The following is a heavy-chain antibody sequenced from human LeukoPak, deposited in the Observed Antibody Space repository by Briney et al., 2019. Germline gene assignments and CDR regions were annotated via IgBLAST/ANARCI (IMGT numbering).Heavy chain of an antibody. J-gene: IGHJ4*02. CDR1: GGSISRGAYY. CDR3: ARGKYYFDY. CDR2: MYYSGNT. V-gene: IGHV4-61*08. Sequence: SETLSLTCTVSGGSISRGAYYWSWIRQPPGKGLEWIGYMYYSGNTNYNPSLKSRLTTSLDTSKNQFSLKLSSVTAADTAVYYCARGKYYFDYWGQGTLVTVSS.